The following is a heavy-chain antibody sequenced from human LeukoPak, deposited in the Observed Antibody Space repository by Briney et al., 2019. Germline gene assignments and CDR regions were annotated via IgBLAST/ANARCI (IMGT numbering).Heavy chain of an antibody. D-gene: IGHD3-3*01. V-gene: IGHV3-74*01. CDR2: INSDGSST. Sequence: GGSLRLSCAASGFTFSSYWMHWVRQAPGKGLVWVSRINSDGSSTSYADSVKGRFTISRDNAKNTLYLQMNSLRAEDTAVYYCARTNYDFWSGPRYMDVWGKGTTATVSS. CDR1: GFTFSSYW. CDR3: ARTNYDFWSGPRYMDV. J-gene: IGHJ6*03.